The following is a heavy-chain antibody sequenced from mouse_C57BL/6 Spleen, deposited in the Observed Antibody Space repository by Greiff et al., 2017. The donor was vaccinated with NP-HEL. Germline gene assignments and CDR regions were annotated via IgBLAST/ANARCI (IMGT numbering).Heavy chain of an antibody. J-gene: IGHJ4*01. V-gene: IGHV5-12*01. Sequence: EVKLMESGGGLVQPGGSLKLSCAASGFTFSDYYMYWVRQTPEKRLEWVAYISNGGGSTYYPDTVKGRFTISRDNAKNTLYLQMSRLKSEDTAMYYCARQGTTVVASAMDYWGQGTSVTVSS. CDR3: ARQGTTVVASAMDY. CDR2: ISNGGGST. D-gene: IGHD1-1*01. CDR1: GFTFSDYY.